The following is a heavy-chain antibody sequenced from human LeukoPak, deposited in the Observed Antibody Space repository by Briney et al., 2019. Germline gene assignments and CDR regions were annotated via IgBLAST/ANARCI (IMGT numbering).Heavy chain of an antibody. D-gene: IGHD3-3*01. Sequence: GGSLRLSCVGSGFMFGDYYMSWIRQAPGKGLEWVSYISNDSVDKYYVDSVRGRFTISRDNAKKSMYLQMSGLRVEDTAVYYCARRDWVSGAVRAFDIWGQGTMVTVSS. V-gene: IGHV3-11*04. J-gene: IGHJ3*02. CDR3: ARRDWVSGAVRAFDI. CDR1: GFMFGDYY. CDR2: ISNDSVDK.